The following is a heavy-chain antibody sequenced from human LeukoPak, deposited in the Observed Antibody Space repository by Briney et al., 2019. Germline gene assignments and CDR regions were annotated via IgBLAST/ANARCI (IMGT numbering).Heavy chain of an antibody. D-gene: IGHD6-19*01. CDR3: AKDLSITTVAGKGYFDY. CDR2: ISGGGGST. Sequence: GGSLRLSCAASGFTFNNYAMTWVRQAPGKGLEWVSAISGGGGSTYYADSVKGRFTISRDNSENTLYLQMNSLRAEDTAIYYCAKDLSITTVAGKGYFDYWGQGTLVTVSS. CDR1: GFTFNNYA. V-gene: IGHV3-23*01. J-gene: IGHJ4*02.